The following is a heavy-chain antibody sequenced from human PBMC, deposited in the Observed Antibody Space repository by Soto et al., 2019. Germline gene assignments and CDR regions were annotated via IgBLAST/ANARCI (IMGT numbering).Heavy chain of an antibody. J-gene: IGHJ5*02. D-gene: IGHD2-15*01. CDR2: INPSGGST. V-gene: IGHV1-46*01. CDR1: GYTFTSYY. Sequence: WASVKVSCKASGYTFTSYYMRWVRQAPGQGLEWMGIINPSGGSTSYAQKFQGRVTMTRDTSTSTVYMELSSLRSEDTAVYYCARDGGENWFDPWGQGTLVTVSS. CDR3: ARDGGENWFDP.